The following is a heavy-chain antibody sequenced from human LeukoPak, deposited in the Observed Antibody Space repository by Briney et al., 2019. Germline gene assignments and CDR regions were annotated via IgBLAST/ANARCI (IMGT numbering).Heavy chain of an antibody. Sequence: PGESLKISCKGSGYSFTSYWIGWVRQMPGKGLEWMGIIYPGDSDTRYSPSFQGQVTISADKSISTAYLQWSSLKASDTAMYYCARLYYGSGSYSWYYYYYMDVWGKGTTVTVSS. CDR3: ARLYYGSGSYSWYYYYYMDV. J-gene: IGHJ6*03. D-gene: IGHD3-10*01. CDR2: IYPGDSDT. CDR1: GYSFTSYW. V-gene: IGHV5-51*01.